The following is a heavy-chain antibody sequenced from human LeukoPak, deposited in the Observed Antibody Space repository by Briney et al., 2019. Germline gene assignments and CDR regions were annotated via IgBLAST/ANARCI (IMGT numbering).Heavy chain of an antibody. Sequence: GGSLRLSCAASGFTFSSAWMSWVRQAPGQGLEWLGSIKTKTDGGTTDYAAPVKGRFTISRDDSKDTLYLQMNSLKSDDTAVYYCANIFGGNSHRSDYWGQGTLVTVSS. D-gene: IGHD4-23*01. V-gene: IGHV3-15*01. J-gene: IGHJ4*02. CDR3: ANIFGGNSHRSDY. CDR1: GFTFSSAW. CDR2: IKTKTDGGTT.